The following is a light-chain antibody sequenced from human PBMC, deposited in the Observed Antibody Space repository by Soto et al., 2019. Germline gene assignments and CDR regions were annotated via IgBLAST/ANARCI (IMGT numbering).Light chain of an antibody. CDR1: QSVSSTY. CDR3: QHRSNWLT. Sequence: EIVMTHSPATLSVYPWEIATLSCRASQSVSSTYLVWYQQKPGQAPRLLIYGATSRASGIPDRFSGSGSGTDFTLTISGLEPEDFAVYYCQHRSNWLTFGGGTRWIS. CDR2: GAT. J-gene: IGKJ4*01. V-gene: IGKV3D-20*02.